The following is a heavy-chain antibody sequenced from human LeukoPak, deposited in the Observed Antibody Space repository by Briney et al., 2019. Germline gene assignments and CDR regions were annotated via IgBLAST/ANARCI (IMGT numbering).Heavy chain of an antibody. J-gene: IGHJ4*02. V-gene: IGHV1-2*02. D-gene: IGHD4-17*01. CDR2: INPNSGGT. CDR3: ATQYGDYVYYFDY. CDR1: GYTFTGYY. Sequence: ASVKVSCKASGYTFTGYYLHWVRQAPGQGLAWMGWINPNSGGTNYAQKFQGRVTMTRDTSISTGYMELTRLRSDDTAVYYCATQYGDYVYYFDYWGQGTLVTVSS.